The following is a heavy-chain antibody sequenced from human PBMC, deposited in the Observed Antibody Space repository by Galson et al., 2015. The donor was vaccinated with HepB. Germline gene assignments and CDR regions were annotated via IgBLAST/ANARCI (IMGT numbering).Heavy chain of an antibody. V-gene: IGHV1-69*04. J-gene: IGHJ6*03. CDR3: ASSIFDPYQLLSFYYYYMDV. CDR2: IIPILGIA. Sequence: SVKVSCKASGGTFSSYAISWVRQAPGQGLEWMGRIIPILGIANYAQKFQGRVTITADKSTSTAYMELSSLRSEDTAVYYCASSIFDPYQLLSFYYYYMDVWGKGTTVTVSS. D-gene: IGHD2-2*01. CDR1: GGTFSSYA.